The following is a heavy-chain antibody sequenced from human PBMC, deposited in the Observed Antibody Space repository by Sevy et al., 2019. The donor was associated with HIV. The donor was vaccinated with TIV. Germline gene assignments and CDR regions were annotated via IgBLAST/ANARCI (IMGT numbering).Heavy chain of an antibody. CDR1: GFTVSSNY. D-gene: IGHD3-22*01. V-gene: IGHV3-53*01. CDR3: ARGVYYYDSSGYYYGPPDAFDI. CDR2: IYSGGST. J-gene: IGHJ3*02. Sequence: GGSLRLSCAASGFTVSSNYMSRVRQTPGKGLEWISVIYSGGSTYYADSVKGRFTVFRDNSKNTLYLQMSSLRAEDTAVYYCARGVYYYDSSGYYYGPPDAFDIWGQGTMVTVSS.